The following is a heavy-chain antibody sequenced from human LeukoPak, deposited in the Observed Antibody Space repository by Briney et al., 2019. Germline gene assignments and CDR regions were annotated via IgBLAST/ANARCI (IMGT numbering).Heavy chain of an antibody. D-gene: IGHD2-2*01. V-gene: IGHV3-30*02. Sequence: GGSLRLSCAASGFTFSNHGMHWVRQAPGKGLEWVAFIRYDGSNKYYADSVKGRFTISRDNSKNTLYLQMNSLRAEDTAVYYCAKPTIVVVPAALDYWGQGTLVTVSS. CDR3: AKPTIVVVPAALDY. CDR2: IRYDGSNK. J-gene: IGHJ4*02. CDR1: GFTFSNHG.